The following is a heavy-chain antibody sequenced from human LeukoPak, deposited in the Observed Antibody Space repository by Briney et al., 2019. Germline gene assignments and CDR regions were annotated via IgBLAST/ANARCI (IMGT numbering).Heavy chain of an antibody. V-gene: IGHV3-21*01. Sequence: PGGSLRLSCAASGFTFSSYSMNWVRQAPGKGREWVSSISSSSSYIYYADSVKGRFTISRDNAKNSLYLQMNSLRAEDTAVYYCARDRAMEVGAYYFDYWGQGTLVTVSS. D-gene: IGHD1-26*01. CDR3: ARDRAMEVGAYYFDY. CDR2: ISSSSSYI. CDR1: GFTFSSYS. J-gene: IGHJ4*02.